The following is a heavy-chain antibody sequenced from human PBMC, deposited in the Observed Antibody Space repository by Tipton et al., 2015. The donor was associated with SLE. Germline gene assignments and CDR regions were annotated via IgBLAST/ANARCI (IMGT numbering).Heavy chain of an antibody. Sequence: TLSLTCTVSGVSISSGGHYWSWLRQLPGKGLEWIGYLYYSGSTEYNPSLKSRVTISLDTSKNQFSLKLTSVTAADTAVYFCARMDYSQFQLLYFESWGQGILVTVSS. V-gene: IGHV4-31*03. J-gene: IGHJ4*02. D-gene: IGHD4-11*01. CDR1: GVSISSGGHY. CDR3: ARMDYSQFQLLYFES. CDR2: LYYSGST.